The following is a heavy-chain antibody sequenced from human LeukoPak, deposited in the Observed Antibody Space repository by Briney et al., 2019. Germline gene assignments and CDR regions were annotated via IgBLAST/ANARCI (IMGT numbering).Heavy chain of an antibody. D-gene: IGHD2-2*01. V-gene: IGHV1-46*01. CDR1: GYTFTSYY. Sequence: ASVKVSCKASGYTFTSYYMYSVRQTPGQRLECMGIINPSGGSTSYAQKFQGRVTMTRDTSTSTVYMELSSLRSEDTAVYYCATPPLYCSSTSCYLVYWGQGTLVTVSS. CDR3: ATPPLYCSSTSCYLVY. CDR2: INPSGGST. J-gene: IGHJ4*02.